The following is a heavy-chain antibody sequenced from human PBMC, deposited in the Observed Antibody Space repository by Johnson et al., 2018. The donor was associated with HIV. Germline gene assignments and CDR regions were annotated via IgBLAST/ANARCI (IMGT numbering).Heavy chain of an antibody. Sequence: EVQLVESGGGLVQPGGSLRLSCAASGFTFSSYDMHWVRQATGKGLEWVSAIGTAGDTYYPGSVKGRFTISRDNAKNSLYLQMNSLRAEDTAMYYCARDLRVGAIDAFDIWGQGTMVTVSS. CDR2: IGTAGDT. V-gene: IGHV3-13*01. CDR1: GFTFSSYD. J-gene: IGHJ3*02. D-gene: IGHD1-26*01. CDR3: ARDLRVGAIDAFDI.